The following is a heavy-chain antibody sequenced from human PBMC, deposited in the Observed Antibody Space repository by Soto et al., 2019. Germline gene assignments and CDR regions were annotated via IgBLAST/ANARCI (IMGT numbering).Heavy chain of an antibody. J-gene: IGHJ3*02. V-gene: IGHV4-59*08. CDR1: GGSISSYY. CDR2: TYYRGST. CDR3: ARHGGITIIPGGGLLSAFDI. Sequence: SETLSLTCTVSGGSISSYYWSWLRQPPGKGLEWIEYTYYRGSTNYNPSLKSRVTTAGDTSKYQFSLKLSSVTAADTALYYCARHGGITIIPGGGLLSAFDIWGQGTMVT. D-gene: IGHD3-22*01.